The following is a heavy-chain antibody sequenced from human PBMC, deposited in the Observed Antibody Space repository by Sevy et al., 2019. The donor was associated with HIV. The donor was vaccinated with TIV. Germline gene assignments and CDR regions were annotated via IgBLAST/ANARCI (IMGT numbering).Heavy chain of an antibody. CDR3: AKGNSGSFDY. Sequence: GGSLRLSCAASGFSFSNYWMHWVRQAPGKGLEWVNNIKQDESERYYVASVKGRFTISRDNAKNSGYLEMNSLRPDDTAIYYCAKGNSGSFDYWGQGTLVTVSS. D-gene: IGHD3-10*01. CDR2: IKQDESER. J-gene: IGHJ4*02. V-gene: IGHV3-7*01. CDR1: GFSFSNYW.